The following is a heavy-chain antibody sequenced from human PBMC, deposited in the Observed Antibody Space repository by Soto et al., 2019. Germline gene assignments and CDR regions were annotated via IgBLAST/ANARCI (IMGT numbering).Heavy chain of an antibody. V-gene: IGHV3-66*01. CDR3: AIERSGYVYDY. J-gene: IGHJ4*02. Sequence: PGGSLRLSCAASGFTVSSNYMSWVRQAPGKGLEWVSVIYSGGSTYYADSVKGRFTISRDNSKNTLYLQMNSLRAEDTAVYYCAIERSGYVYDYWGQGTLVTVSS. CDR1: GFTVSSNY. D-gene: IGHD5-12*01. CDR2: IYSGGST.